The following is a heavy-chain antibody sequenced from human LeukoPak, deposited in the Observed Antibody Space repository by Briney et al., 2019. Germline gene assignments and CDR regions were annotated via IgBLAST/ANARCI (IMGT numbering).Heavy chain of an antibody. CDR2: IRSKANGGTT. V-gene: IGHV3-49*04. D-gene: IGHD1-14*01. CDR3: VRDRTLISTASFHI. CDR1: GFTFGDYA. J-gene: IGHJ3*02. Sequence: GGSPRLSCTASGFTFGDYAMNWVRQAPGKGLEWVAIIRSKANGGTTEYAASVKGRFSISRDDFRSIAYLQMNSLKTEDAAVYYCVRDRTLISTASFHIWGQGTMVTVSS.